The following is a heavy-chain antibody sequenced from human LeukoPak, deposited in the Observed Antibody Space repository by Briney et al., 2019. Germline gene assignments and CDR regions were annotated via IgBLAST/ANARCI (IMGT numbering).Heavy chain of an antibody. CDR3: ARVRDTMIAVVIMDY. D-gene: IGHD3-22*01. Sequence: ASVKVSCKASGYTFTSYGISWVRQAPGQGLEWMGWISAYNGNTNYAQKLQGRVTMTTDTSTSTAYMELRSLRSDDTAVYYCARVRDTMIAVVIMDYWGQGTLVTVSS. CDR2: ISAYNGNT. J-gene: IGHJ4*02. V-gene: IGHV1-18*01. CDR1: GYTFTSYG.